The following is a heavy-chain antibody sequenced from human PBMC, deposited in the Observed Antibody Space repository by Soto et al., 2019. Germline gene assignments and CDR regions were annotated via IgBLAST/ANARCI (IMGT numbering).Heavy chain of an antibody. CDR1: GDSVSSNSAA. D-gene: IGHD1-1*01. Sequence: SQTLSLTCDISGDSVSSNSAAWNWVRQTPSRGLEWLGRTYYGSKWYSDYAISVKSRVTVNPDTFKNQFSLQLNSVTPEDTAVYYCARGSWDDVSGHYYMDVCGKGTTVTVSS. V-gene: IGHV6-1*01. CDR2: TYYGSKWYS. CDR3: ARGSWDDVSGHYYMDV. J-gene: IGHJ6*03.